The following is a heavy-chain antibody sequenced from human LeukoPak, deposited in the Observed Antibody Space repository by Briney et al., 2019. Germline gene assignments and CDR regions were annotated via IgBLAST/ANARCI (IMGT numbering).Heavy chain of an antibody. D-gene: IGHD6-19*01. Sequence: GGSLRLSCAASGFTFIDYDMHWVRQVIGKGLEWVAAIVIRGDTHYSGSVKARSTISKENAESSLYLQMNSLRAEDTAVYYCARGGIQVSGIDEFDYWGQGTLVTVSS. CDR1: GFTFIDYD. CDR2: IVIRGDT. CDR3: ARGGIQVSGIDEFDY. J-gene: IGHJ4*02. V-gene: IGHV3-13*01.